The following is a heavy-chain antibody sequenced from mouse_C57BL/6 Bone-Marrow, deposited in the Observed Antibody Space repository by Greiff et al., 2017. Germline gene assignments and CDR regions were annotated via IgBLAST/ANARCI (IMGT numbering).Heavy chain of an antibody. CDR1: GFTFSSYG. Sequence: EVQRVESGGDLVKPGGSLKLSCAASGFTFSSYGMSRVRQTPDKRLEWVATISSGGSYTYYPDSVKGRFTISRDNAKNTLYLQVSSLKSEDTAMYYCARQTVVHYYAMDYWGQGTSVTVSS. J-gene: IGHJ4*01. CDR2: ISSGGSYT. D-gene: IGHD1-1*01. CDR3: ARQTVVHYYAMDY. V-gene: IGHV5-6*01.